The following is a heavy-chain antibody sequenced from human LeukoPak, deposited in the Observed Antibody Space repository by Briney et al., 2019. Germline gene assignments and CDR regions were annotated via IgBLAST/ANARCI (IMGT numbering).Heavy chain of an antibody. J-gene: IGHJ4*02. CDR2: IDGDGSTE. CDR1: GFTLSSYW. CDR3: ARGGAAFAESVY. V-gene: IGHV3-7*01. Sequence: PGGSLRLSCVASGFTLSSYWMSWVRQAPGKGLEWVANIDGDGSTEAYADSLKGRFTISRDNAKNSLYLQMNNLRVEDTAVYYCARGGAAFAESVYWGQGTLVTVSS. D-gene: IGHD3-3*01.